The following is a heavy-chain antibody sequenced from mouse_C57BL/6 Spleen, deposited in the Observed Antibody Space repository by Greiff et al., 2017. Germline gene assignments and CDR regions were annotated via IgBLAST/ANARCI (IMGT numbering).Heavy chain of an antibody. CDR2: IDPSDSYT. CDR3: ARVLGSHWYFEV. D-gene: IGHD1-1*01. CDR1: GYTFTSYW. J-gene: IGHJ1*03. Sequence: QVQLQQPGAELVMPGASVKLSCKASGYTFTSYWMHWVKQRPGQGLEWIGEIDPSDSYTNYNQKFKGKSTLTVDKSSSTAYMQLSSLTSEDSAVYYCARVLGSHWYFEVWGTGTTVTVSS. V-gene: IGHV1-69*01.